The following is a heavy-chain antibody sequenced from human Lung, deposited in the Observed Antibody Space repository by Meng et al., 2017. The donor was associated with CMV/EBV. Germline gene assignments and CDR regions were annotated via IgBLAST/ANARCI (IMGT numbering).Heavy chain of an antibody. D-gene: IGHD3-3*01. Sequence: LXXAVSGGSFSGFHWSWIRQPPGKGLEWIGEVNHSGGASYSPSLKNRVTISVDPSKNQFSLRLMSVTAADTAVYYCARLNNRITVFGVPITEGYFQHWGHGTXVTVSS. CDR2: VNHSGGA. V-gene: IGHV4-34*01. CDR3: ARLNNRITVFGVPITEGYFQH. J-gene: IGHJ1*01. CDR1: GGSFSGFH.